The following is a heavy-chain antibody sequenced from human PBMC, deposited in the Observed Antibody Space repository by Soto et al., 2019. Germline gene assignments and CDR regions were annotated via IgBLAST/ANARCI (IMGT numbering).Heavy chain of an antibody. J-gene: IGHJ4*02. Sequence: QVQLQESGPGLVKPSETLSLTCTVSGGSISSYYWSWIRQPAGKGLEWIGRIYTSGSTNYNPSLKSRVTMSVDTSKNQFSLKLSSVTAADTAVYYCARTRDSSGWEYYFDYWGQGTLVTVSS. CDR2: IYTSGST. D-gene: IGHD6-19*01. CDR1: GGSISSYY. V-gene: IGHV4-4*07. CDR3: ARTRDSSGWEYYFDY.